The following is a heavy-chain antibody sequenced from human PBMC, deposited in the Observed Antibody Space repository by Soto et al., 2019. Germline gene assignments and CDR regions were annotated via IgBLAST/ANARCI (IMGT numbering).Heavy chain of an antibody. Sequence: SETLSLTCTVSGDSISSSGYFWAWIRQPPEEGLEWIGSMFDSGSTYYNPSLKSRVTISVDTSKNQFSLKLSSVTAADTAVYYCARHMVRGMNDYYYYGMDVWGQGTTVTVSS. J-gene: IGHJ6*02. CDR3: ARHMVRGMNDYYYYGMDV. CDR1: GDSISSSGYF. V-gene: IGHV4-39*01. CDR2: MFDSGST. D-gene: IGHD3-10*01.